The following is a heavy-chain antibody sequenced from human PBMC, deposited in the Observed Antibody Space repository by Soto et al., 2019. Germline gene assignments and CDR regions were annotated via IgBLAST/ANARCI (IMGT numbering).Heavy chain of an antibody. V-gene: IGHV3-23*01. Sequence: QTGGSLRLSCAASGFTFSSYAMSWVRQAPGKGLEWVSAISGSGGSTYYADSVKGRFTISRDNSKNTLYLQMNSLRAEDTAVYYCAKDWAYAMGIAAAGNDAFDIWGQGTMVTVSS. D-gene: IGHD6-13*01. CDR1: GFTFSSYA. J-gene: IGHJ3*02. CDR3: AKDWAYAMGIAAAGNDAFDI. CDR2: ISGSGGST.